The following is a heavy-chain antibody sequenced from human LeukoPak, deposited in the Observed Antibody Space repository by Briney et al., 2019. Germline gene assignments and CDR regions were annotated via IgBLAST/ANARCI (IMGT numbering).Heavy chain of an antibody. CDR3: ARHPLAAGCSSTSCYSDY. CDR2: IYPGDSDT. V-gene: IGHV5-51*01. J-gene: IGHJ4*02. D-gene: IGHD2-2*02. Sequence: PGGSLRLSCKGSGYSFTSYWIGWVRQMPGKGLEWMGIIYPGDSDTRYSPSFQGQVTISADKSISTAYLQWSSLKASDTAMYYCARHPLAAGCSSTSCYSDYWGQGTLVTVSS. CDR1: GYSFTSYW.